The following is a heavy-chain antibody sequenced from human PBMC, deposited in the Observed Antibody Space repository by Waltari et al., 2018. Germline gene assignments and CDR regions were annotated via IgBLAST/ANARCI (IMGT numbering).Heavy chain of an antibody. CDR1: GGPLRSPNW. D-gene: IGHD6-25*01. J-gene: IGHJ4*02. V-gene: IGHV4-4*02. CDR3: ARDAIRAALDH. Sequence: QVQLQESGPGLVKPSGTLSLTCAVSGGPLRSPNWWGWVPQPPGRGLEWIGEIYHNGCTSYTPSLGRRVTVSVDKSKNQFSLKVTTVTAADTVVYYCARDAIRAALDHWGPGILVTVSS. CDR2: IYHNGCT.